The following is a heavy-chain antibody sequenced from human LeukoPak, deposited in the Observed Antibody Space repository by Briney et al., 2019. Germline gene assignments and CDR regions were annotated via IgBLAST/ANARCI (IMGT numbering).Heavy chain of an antibody. D-gene: IGHD6-6*01. Sequence: SQTLSLTCTVSGGSISSGSYYWSWIRQPAGKGLEWIRRFYASGSTNYNPSLKSRVTISVDTSKNQFSLNLSSVTAADTAVYYCARDDDEYGSSRSAFDIWGQGTMVTVSS. CDR3: ARDDDEYGSSRSAFDI. CDR2: FYASGST. CDR1: GGSISSGSYY. V-gene: IGHV4-61*02. J-gene: IGHJ3*02.